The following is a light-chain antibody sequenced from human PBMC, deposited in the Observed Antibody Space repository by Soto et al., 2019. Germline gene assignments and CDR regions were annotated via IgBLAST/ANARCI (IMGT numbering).Light chain of an antibody. CDR2: GAS. CDR1: QSVSNNY. Sequence: EVXMTQSPGTLSLSPGERATLSCRASQSVSNNYLAWYQQRPGHAPRLLIYGASKRATGIPDKFSGSGSGTDFTLSVNRLEPEDVAVYYCQQYGSTPYTFGQGTKLEIE. CDR3: QQYGSTPYT. V-gene: IGKV3-20*01. J-gene: IGKJ2*01.